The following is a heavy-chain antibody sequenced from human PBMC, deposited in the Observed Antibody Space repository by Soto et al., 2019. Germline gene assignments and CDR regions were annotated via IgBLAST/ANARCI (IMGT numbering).Heavy chain of an antibody. CDR3: ARGLEYYDFWSGYSLHY. J-gene: IGHJ4*02. V-gene: IGHV1-69*13. CDR2: IIPIFGTA. CDR1: GGTFSSFA. D-gene: IGHD3-3*01. Sequence: SVKVSCKASGGTFSSFAISWVRQAPGQGLEWMGGIIPIFGTANYAQKFQGRVTITADESTSTAYMELSSLRSDDTAVYYCARGLEYYDFWSGYSLHYWGQGALVTVSS.